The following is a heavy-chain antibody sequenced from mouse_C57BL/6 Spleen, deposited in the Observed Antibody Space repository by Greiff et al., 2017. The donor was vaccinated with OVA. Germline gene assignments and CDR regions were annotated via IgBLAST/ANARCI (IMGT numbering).Heavy chain of an antibody. CDR1: GFTFSSYG. CDR2: ISSGGSYT. J-gene: IGHJ3*01. CDR3: ARKEDGNFWFAY. D-gene: IGHD2-1*01. Sequence: EVKLVESGGDLVKPGGSLKLSCAASGFTFSSYGMSWVRQTPDKRLEWVATISSGGSYTYYPDSVKGRFTISRDNAKNTLYLQMSSLKSEDTAMYYCARKEDGNFWFAYWGQGTLVTVSA. V-gene: IGHV5-6*01.